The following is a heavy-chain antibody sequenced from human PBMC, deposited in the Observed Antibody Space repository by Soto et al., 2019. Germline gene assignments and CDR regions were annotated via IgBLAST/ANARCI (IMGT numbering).Heavy chain of an antibody. CDR2: IYYSGRT. CDR3: ARVGGDDFGDSGGFDY. D-gene: IGHD4-17*01. V-gene: IGHV4-59*01. Sequence: QSQLQESGPGLVKPSETLSLTCTASGGSISDYFWTWIRQPPGKGLEWIGYIYYSGRTNYNPSLKSRVSISVDTSKNHFSLQLRSVTAADTAVYYCARVGGDDFGDSGGFDYWGQGTLVTVSS. CDR1: GGSISDYF. J-gene: IGHJ4*02.